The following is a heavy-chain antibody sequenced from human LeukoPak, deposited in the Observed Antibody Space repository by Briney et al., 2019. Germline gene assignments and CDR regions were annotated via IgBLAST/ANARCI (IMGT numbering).Heavy chain of an antibody. J-gene: IGHJ6*03. CDR3: TTDEVSSYYYYMDV. Sequence: PGGSLRLSCAASGFTFDDYGMSWVRQAPGKGLEWVGRIKSKTDGGTTDYAAPVKGRFTISRDDSKNTLYLQMNSLKTEDTAVYYCTTDEVSSYYYYMDVWGKGTTVTVSS. CDR1: GFTFDDYG. V-gene: IGHV3-15*01. CDR2: IKSKTDGGTT.